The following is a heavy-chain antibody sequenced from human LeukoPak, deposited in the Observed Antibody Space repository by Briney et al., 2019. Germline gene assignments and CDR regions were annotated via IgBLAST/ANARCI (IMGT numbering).Heavy chain of an antibody. J-gene: IGHJ4*02. CDR3: ARIKGVKVDY. Sequence: KESGPTLVKPTQTLTLTCTFSGFSLSTSGMRVSWIRQPPGKALEWLARIDWDDDNFYSTSLKTRLTISKDTSKNQVVLTMTNMDPVDTATYYCARIKGVKVDYWGQGTLVTVSS. CDR2: IDWDDDN. CDR1: GFSLSTSGMR. D-gene: IGHD3-10*01. V-gene: IGHV2-70*04.